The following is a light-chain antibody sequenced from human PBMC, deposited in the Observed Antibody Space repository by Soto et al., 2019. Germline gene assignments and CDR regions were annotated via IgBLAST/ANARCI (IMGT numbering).Light chain of an antibody. Sequence: EILMTQSPDTLSVSPGESATLSCRASQRVYSNLAWYQQRPGQAPRLLIYDTSTRATGIPARFSGSGSGTEFTLTISSQQSEDFAVYYCQQYSNWPPITFGQGTRLEIK. CDR3: QQYSNWPPIT. CDR1: QRVYSN. V-gene: IGKV3-15*01. J-gene: IGKJ5*01. CDR2: DTS.